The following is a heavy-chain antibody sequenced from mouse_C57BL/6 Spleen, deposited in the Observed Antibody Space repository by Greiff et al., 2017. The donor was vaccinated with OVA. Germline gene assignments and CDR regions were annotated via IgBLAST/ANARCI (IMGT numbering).Heavy chain of an antibody. CDR3: ARYRGYGSSYYYAMDY. V-gene: IGHV5-16*01. Sequence: EVKLMESEGGLVQPGSSMKLSCTASGFTFSDYYMAWVRQVPEKGLEWVANINYDGSSTYYLDSLKSRFIISRDNAKNILYLQMSSLKSEDTATYYCARYRGYGSSYYYAMDYWGQGTSVTVSS. J-gene: IGHJ4*01. CDR1: GFTFSDYY. D-gene: IGHD1-1*01. CDR2: INYDGSST.